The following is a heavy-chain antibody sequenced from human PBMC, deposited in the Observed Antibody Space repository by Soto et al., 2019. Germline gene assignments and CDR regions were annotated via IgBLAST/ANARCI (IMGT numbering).Heavy chain of an antibody. J-gene: IGHJ5*02. D-gene: IGHD2-21*02. CDR1: GGSISSSSYF. CDR3: AIHASDFWFDP. V-gene: IGHV4-39*01. Sequence: QLQLQESGPGLVKPSETLSLTCSVSGGSISSSSYFWGWIRQPPGKGLEWIGSIYYSGSTYYNPSLKSRVTVSVDTSKNHFSLKLSSVTAADTAVYYCAIHASDFWFDPWGQGTLGTDSS. CDR2: IYYSGST.